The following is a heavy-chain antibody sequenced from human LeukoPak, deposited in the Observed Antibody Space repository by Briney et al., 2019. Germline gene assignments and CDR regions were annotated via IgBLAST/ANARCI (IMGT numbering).Heavy chain of an antibody. D-gene: IGHD3-16*01. J-gene: IGHJ4*02. CDR1: GYTFTSYY. V-gene: IGHV1-46*01. Sequence: ASVKVSCKASGYTFTSYYMHWVRQAPGQGLEWMGIINPSGGSTSYAQKFQGRVAMTGDMSTSTVYMELRSLRSEDTAVYFCARLFGDYDDTIRSSYWHGHLDYWGQGALVLVSS. CDR3: ARLFGDYDDTIRSSYWHGHLDY. CDR2: INPSGGST.